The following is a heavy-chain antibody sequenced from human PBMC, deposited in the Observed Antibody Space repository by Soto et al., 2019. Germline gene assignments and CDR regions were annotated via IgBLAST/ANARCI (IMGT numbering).Heavy chain of an antibody. CDR2: IFSSGRP. Sequence: QVQLQESGPGLVKPSETLSLTCTVSGGSISNTNWTWIRTPPGKGLGWIGYIFSSGRPNYNPSPKSRVTISVDTSKNQFSLKLSSVTAADTAVYYCARLGSSSSFGYWGQGTLVTVSS. V-gene: IGHV4-59*08. D-gene: IGHD6-13*01. CDR1: GGSISNTN. CDR3: ARLGSSSSFGY. J-gene: IGHJ4*02.